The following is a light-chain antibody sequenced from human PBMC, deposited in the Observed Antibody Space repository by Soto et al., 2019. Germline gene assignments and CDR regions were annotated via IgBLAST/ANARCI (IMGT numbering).Light chain of an antibody. CDR1: SSNIGSNT. CDR2: SNN. J-gene: IGLJ3*02. CDR3: AAWDDSLNVWV. V-gene: IGLV1-44*01. Sequence: QSVLTQPPSASGTPGQRVTISCSGSSSNIGSNTVNWYQQLPGTAPKLFIYSNNQRPSGVPDRFSGSKSGTSASLAISGLQSEDEADSYCAAWDDSLNVWVFGGGTKLTVL.